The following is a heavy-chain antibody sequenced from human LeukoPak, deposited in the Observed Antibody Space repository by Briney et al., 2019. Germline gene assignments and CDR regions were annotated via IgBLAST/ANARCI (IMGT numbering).Heavy chain of an antibody. V-gene: IGHV4-59*12. D-gene: IGHD6-13*01. J-gene: IGHJ4*02. CDR2: IYYSGST. CDR3: ARAPYSSSWYVDY. CDR1: GGSISSYY. Sequence: SETLSLTCTVSGGSISSYYWSWIRQPAGKGLEWIGYIYYSGSTNYNPSLKSRVTISVDTSKNQFSLKLSSVTAADTAVYYCARAPYSSSWYVDYWGQGTLVTVSS.